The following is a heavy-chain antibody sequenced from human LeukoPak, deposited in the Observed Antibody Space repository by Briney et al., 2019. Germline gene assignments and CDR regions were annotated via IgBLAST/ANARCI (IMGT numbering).Heavy chain of an antibody. Sequence: PGGSLKLSCAASGFTFRTYWMNWVRQAPGKGLEWVSSISSSSSYIYYADSVKGRFTISRDNAKNSLYLQMNSLRAEDTAVYYCASADRKGSTSCFDYWGQGTLVTVSS. D-gene: IGHD2-2*01. CDR2: ISSSSSYI. CDR1: GFTFRTYW. J-gene: IGHJ4*02. CDR3: ASADRKGSTSCFDY. V-gene: IGHV3-21*01.